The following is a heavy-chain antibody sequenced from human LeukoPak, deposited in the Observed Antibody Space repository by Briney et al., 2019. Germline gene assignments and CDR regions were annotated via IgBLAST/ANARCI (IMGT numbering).Heavy chain of an antibody. CDR2: IIPILGIA. CDR1: GGTFSSYA. D-gene: IGHD3-10*01. CDR3: ASKERPYYGSGSNDY. V-gene: IGHV1-69*04. J-gene: IGHJ4*02. Sequence: SSAKVSCKASGGTFSSYAISWVRQAPGQGLEWMGRIIPILGIANYAQKFQGRVTITADKSTSTAYMELSSLRSEDTAVYYCASKERPYYGSGSNDYWGQGTLVTVSS.